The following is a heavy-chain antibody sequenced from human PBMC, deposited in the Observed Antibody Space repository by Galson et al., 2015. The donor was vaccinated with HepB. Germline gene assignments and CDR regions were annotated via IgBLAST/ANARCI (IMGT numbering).Heavy chain of an antibody. Sequence: SVKVSCKASGYTFTTYYMHWVRQAPGQGLEWVGVINPSGDSTSYAQKFQGRISMTTDTSTSTVYMDLTSLRSEDTAVYYCARGQRLAAARVFQGGVGDYWGQGTLVTVSS. CDR3: ARGQRLAAARVFQGGVGDY. V-gene: IGHV1-46*01. J-gene: IGHJ4*02. D-gene: IGHD6-13*01. CDR2: INPSGDST. CDR1: GYTFTTYY.